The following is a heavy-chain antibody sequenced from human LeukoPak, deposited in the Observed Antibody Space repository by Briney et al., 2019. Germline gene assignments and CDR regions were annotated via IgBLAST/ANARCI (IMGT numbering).Heavy chain of an antibody. J-gene: IGHJ3*02. CDR3: ARNLWFGESSDAFDM. V-gene: IGHV1-2*02. CDR2: ISPKSGGT. Sequence: GASVKVSCKASGYSFTGHYMHWVRQAPGQGLEWMGWISPKSGGTNYAQKFQGRVTMTRDTSISTAYMDMSSLRSDDTAVYYCARNLWFGESSDAFDMWGQGTMVTVSS. CDR1: GYSFTGHY. D-gene: IGHD3-10*01.